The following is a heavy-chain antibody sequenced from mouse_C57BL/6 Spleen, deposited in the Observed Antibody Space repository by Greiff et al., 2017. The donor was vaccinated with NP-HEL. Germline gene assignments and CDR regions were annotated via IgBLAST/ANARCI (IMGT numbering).Heavy chain of an antibody. D-gene: IGHD2-5*01. V-gene: IGHV1-55*01. Sequence: QVQLKQPGAELVKPGASVKMSCKASGYTFTSYWITWVKQRPGQGLEWIGDIYPGSGSTNYNEKFKSKATLTVDTSSSTAYMQLSSLTSEDSAVYYCAPYYSKDEDWYMDVWGTGTTVTVSS. J-gene: IGHJ1*03. CDR1: GYTFTSYW. CDR2: IYPGSGST. CDR3: APYYSKDEDWYMDV.